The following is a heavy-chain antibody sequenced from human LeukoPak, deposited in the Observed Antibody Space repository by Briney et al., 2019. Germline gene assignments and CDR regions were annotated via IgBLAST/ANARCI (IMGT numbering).Heavy chain of an antibody. Sequence: GGSLRLSCAASGFTFSSYSMSWVHQAPGKGLEWVSYISSSSSSIYYADSVRGRFTISRDNAKNSLYLQMNSLRAEDTAVYYCARNMLVSLYASFDPWGQGTLVTVSS. D-gene: IGHD2-8*01. CDR3: ARNMLVSLYASFDP. CDR1: GFTFSSYS. J-gene: IGHJ5*02. V-gene: IGHV3-48*01. CDR2: ISSSSSSI.